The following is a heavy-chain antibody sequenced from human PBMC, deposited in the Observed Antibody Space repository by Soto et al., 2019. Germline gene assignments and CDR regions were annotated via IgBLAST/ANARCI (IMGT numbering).Heavy chain of an antibody. CDR2: IYWDDDQ. J-gene: IGHJ4*02. CDR1: GFSLTPTSMG. D-gene: IGHD4-17*01. Sequence: QITLKESGPPLVRPAQALTLTCAFSGFSLTPTSMGVAWIRQPPGNALECLARIYWDDDQRYSPSLKDRLTISKATSRSRVVVTISHMTPEDTGPYFCAHAGDYNLPSFDHWGPGTLVTVSS. CDR3: AHAGDYNLPSFDH. V-gene: IGHV2-5*02.